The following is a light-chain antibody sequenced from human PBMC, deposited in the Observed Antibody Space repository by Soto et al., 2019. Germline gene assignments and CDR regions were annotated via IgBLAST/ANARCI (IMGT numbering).Light chain of an antibody. CDR2: WAS. CDR3: QQYYTTPRT. V-gene: IGKV4-1*01. CDR1: QTALDSSNNKDY. Sequence: DIVMTQSPDSLAVSLGERATINCKSSQTALDSSNNKDYLTWYQQKPGQTPKLLIYWASTREFGVPDRFSGSGSGTDFTLTISSLQAEDVAVYYCQQYYTTPRTFGHGTKVDIK. J-gene: IGKJ1*01.